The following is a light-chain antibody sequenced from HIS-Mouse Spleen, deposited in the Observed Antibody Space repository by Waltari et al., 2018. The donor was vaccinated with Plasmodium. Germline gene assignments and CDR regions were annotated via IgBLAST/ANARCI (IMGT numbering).Light chain of an antibody. J-gene: IGLJ2*01. CDR3: CSYAGSSTLV. CDR1: SSDGGSYNL. CDR2: EGS. V-gene: IGLV2-23*01. Sequence: QSALTQPASGSGSPGQSITIPCTGTSSDGGSYNLVSWYQQHPGKAPKLMMYEGSKRPSGVSNRFSGSKSGNTASLTISGLQAEDEADYYCCSYAGSSTLVFGGGTKLTVL.